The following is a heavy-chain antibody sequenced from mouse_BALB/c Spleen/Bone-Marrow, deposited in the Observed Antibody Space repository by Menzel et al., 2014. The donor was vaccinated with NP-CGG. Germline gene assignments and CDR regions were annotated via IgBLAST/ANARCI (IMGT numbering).Heavy chain of an antibody. V-gene: IGHV2-9*02. CDR3: ARRGNGYYFDY. Sequence: VQGVESGPGLVAPSQGLSITCTVSGFSLTSYGVHWVRQPPGKGLEWLGVIWAGGSTNYNSALMSRLSISKDNSKSQVFLKMNSLQTDDTAMYYCARRGNGYYFDYWGQGTTLTVSS. CDR2: IWAGGST. J-gene: IGHJ2*01. CDR1: GFSLTSYG. D-gene: IGHD2-2*01.